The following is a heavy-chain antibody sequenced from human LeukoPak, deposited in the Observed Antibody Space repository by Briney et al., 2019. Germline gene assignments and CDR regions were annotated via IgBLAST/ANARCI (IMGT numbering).Heavy chain of an antibody. CDR2: INTNTGNP. CDR1: GYTFTSYA. CDR3: AREGVVAAPHYFYY. J-gene: IGHJ4*02. V-gene: IGHV7-4-1*02. Sequence: ASVKVSCKASGYTFTSYAMNWVRQAPGQGLEWMGWINTNTGNPTYAQGFTGRFVFSLDTSVSTAYLQISSLKAEDTAVYYCAREGVVAAPHYFYYWGQGTLVTVSS. D-gene: IGHD2-15*01.